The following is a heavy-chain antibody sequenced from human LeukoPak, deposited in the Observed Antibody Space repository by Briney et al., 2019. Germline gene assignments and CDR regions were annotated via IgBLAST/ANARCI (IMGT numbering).Heavy chain of an antibody. D-gene: IGHD4-23*01. CDR1: GYTFTSYY. CDR3: ARGSYGGKEPPSFDY. J-gene: IGHJ4*02. CDR2: INPSGGST. V-gene: IGHV1-46*01. Sequence: ASVKVSCKASGYTFTSYYMHWVRQAPGQGLEWMGIINPSGGSTSYAQKFQGRVTMTRDTSTSTVYMELSSLRSEDTAVYYCARGSYGGKEPPSFDYWGQGTLVTVSS.